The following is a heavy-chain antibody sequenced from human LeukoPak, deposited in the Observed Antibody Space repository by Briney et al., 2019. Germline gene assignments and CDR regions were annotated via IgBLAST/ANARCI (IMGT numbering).Heavy chain of an antibody. CDR2: ITANGGYT. CDR1: AFSFSKFA. V-gene: IGHV3-23*01. J-gene: IGHJ3*01. Sequence: GGSLRLPCAASAFSFSKFALIWVRQAPGKGLEWVSAITANGGYTLYADAVKGRFTVSRDNSKNTLYLQINSLRPEDTAMYYCAKDPNGDYIGAFDFWGQGTMVTVSP. CDR3: AKDPNGDYIGAFDF. D-gene: IGHD4-17*01.